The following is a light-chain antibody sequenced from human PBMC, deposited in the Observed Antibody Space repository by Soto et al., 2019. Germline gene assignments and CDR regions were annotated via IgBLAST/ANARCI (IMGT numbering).Light chain of an antibody. Sequence: QSALTQPASVSGSPGQSITIFCTGTSSDIGGHDYVFWYQQYPGKAPKLLISEVTNRPSGVSRRFSGSKSGATASLTITGLLAEDEADYYCASYTSADTRVFGGGTKLTVL. J-gene: IGLJ3*02. CDR1: SSDIGGHDY. V-gene: IGLV2-14*01. CDR2: EVT. CDR3: ASYTSADTRV.